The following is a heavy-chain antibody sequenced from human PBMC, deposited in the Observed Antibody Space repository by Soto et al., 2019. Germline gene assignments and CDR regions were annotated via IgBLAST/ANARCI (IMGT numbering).Heavy chain of an antibody. Sequence: PGGSLRLSCAASGFTFSAYVMSWVRQAPGKGLXXVXSXTXSXXXXYYADSVKGRFTVSRDNSKNTVYLQMNSLRDEDTAVYYCAKLTAAWGQGTLVTVSS. CDR3: AKLTAA. CDR2: XTXSXXXX. J-gene: IGHJ4*02. CDR1: GFTFSAYV. V-gene: IGHV3-23*01. D-gene: IGHD6-13*01.